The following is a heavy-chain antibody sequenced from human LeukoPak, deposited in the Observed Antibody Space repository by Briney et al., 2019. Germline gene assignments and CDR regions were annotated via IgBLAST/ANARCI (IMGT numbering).Heavy chain of an antibody. CDR3: AKDPVIPAATYLDY. J-gene: IGHJ4*02. CDR2: ISGSGGST. D-gene: IGHD2-2*01. V-gene: IGHV3-23*01. CDR1: GFTFSSYA. Sequence: GGSLRLSCAASGFTFSSYAMSWVRQAPGKGLEWVSAISGSGGSTYYADFVEGRFTISRDNSKNTLYLQMNSLRAEDTAVYYCAKDPVIPAATYLDYWGQGTLVTVSS.